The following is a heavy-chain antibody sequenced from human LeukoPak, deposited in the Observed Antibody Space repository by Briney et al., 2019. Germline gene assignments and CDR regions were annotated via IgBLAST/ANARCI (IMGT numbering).Heavy chain of an antibody. CDR1: GFTFSSYG. Sequence: GGSLRLSCAASGFTFSSYGMHWVRQAPGKGLEWVAVIWYDGSNKYYADSVKGRFTISRDNSKNTLYLQMNSLRAEDTAVYYCARAAPSTMIVVARAFAYWGQGTLVTVSS. J-gene: IGHJ4*02. D-gene: IGHD3-22*01. V-gene: IGHV3-33*01. CDR2: IWYDGSNK. CDR3: ARAAPSTMIVVARAFAY.